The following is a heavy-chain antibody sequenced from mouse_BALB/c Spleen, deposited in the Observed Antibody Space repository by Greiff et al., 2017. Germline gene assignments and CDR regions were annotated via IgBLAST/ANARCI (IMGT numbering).Heavy chain of an antibody. D-gene: IGHD1-1*01. CDR2: ISSGSSTI. Sequence: EVQLVESGGGLVQPGGSRKLSCAASGFTFSSFGMHWVRQAPEKGLEWVAYISSGSSTIYYADNVKGRFTISRDNPKNTLFLQMTSLRSEDTAMYYCAREGDYYGSSFAYWGQGTLVTVSA. J-gene: IGHJ3*01. CDR3: AREGDYYGSSFAY. V-gene: IGHV5-17*02. CDR1: GFTFSSFG.